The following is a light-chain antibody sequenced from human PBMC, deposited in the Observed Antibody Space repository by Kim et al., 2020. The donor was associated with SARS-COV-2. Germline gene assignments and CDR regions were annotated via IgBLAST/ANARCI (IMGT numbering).Light chain of an antibody. Sequence: DIQMTQSPSTLSASVGDTVILTCRASQSISMWLAWYQQKPGKAPKLLIYDASNLESGVPSRFSGSGSGTDFTLTISSLQPDDFATYYCQQYKTYSFGQGTKVDIK. V-gene: IGKV1-5*01. J-gene: IGKJ1*01. CDR1: QSISMW. CDR3: QQYKTYS. CDR2: DAS.